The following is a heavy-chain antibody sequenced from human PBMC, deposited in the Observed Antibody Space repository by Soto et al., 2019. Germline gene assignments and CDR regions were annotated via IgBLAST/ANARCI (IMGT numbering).Heavy chain of an antibody. Sequence: SVKVSCKASGYKFTTYFIHWVRQAPGQGLEWMGRIIPMFGTLNYAQKFQGRITITADESTNTTYMELSSVKSEDTAMYYCAREVVFLDPWGQGTPVTVSS. CDR3: AREVVFLDP. CDR1: GYKFTTYF. J-gene: IGHJ5*02. CDR2: IIPMFGTL. V-gene: IGHV1-69*13.